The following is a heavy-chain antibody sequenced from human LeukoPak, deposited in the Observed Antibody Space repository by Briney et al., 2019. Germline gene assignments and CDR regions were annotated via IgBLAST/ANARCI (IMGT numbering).Heavy chain of an antibody. CDR3: AREYEQLVSYYFDY. CDR2: IWYDGSNK. D-gene: IGHD6-13*01. V-gene: IGHV3-33*01. J-gene: IGHJ4*02. Sequence: GGSLRLSCAASGFTFSSYGMHWVRQAPGKGLEWVAAIWYDGSNKYYADSVKGRFTISRDNSKNTLYLQMNSLRAEDTAVYYCAREYEQLVSYYFDYWGQGTLVTVSS. CDR1: GFTFSSYG.